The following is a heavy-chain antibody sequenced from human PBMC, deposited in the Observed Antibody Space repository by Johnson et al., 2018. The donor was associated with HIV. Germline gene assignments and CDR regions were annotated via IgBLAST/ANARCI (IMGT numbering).Heavy chain of an antibody. V-gene: IGHV3-23*04. D-gene: IGHD3-3*01. CDR3: ARVAAELRFLEWLFQGGSGAFDI. CDR2: ISWNSGSI. Sequence: VQLVESGGGVVQPGRSLRLSCAASGFTFSSYAMSWVRQAPGKGLEWVSGISWNSGSIGYADSVKGRFTISRDNSKNTLYVQMNSLRPEDTAVYYCARVAAELRFLEWLFQGGSGAFDIWGQGTMVTVSS. CDR1: GFTFSSYA. J-gene: IGHJ3*02.